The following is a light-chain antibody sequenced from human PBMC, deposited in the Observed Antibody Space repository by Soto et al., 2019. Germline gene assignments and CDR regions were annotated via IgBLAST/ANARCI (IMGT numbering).Light chain of an antibody. V-gene: IGKV1-39*01. CDR2: TAS. CDR3: QQSYGVPYT. Sequence: DIQMTQSPSSLSASIGDRVTITCRASQSIINYLSWYQQKPGEAPNLLIYTASSLQSGVPSRFSGTGSGTDFTLTISSLQAEDFATYFCQQSYGVPYTFGQGTKLEIK. CDR1: QSIINY. J-gene: IGKJ2*01.